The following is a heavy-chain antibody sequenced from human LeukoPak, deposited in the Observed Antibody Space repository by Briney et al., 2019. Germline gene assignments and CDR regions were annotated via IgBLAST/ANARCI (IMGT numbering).Heavy chain of an antibody. D-gene: IGHD3-3*01. V-gene: IGHV4-39*07. CDR3: ARGWGYDFWSGHRDYMDV. CDR2: IYYSGST. CDR1: GGSISSSSYY. J-gene: IGHJ6*03. Sequence: SETLSLTCTVSGGSISSSSYYWGWIRQPPGKGLEWIGSIYYSGSTYYNPSLKSRVTISVDTSKNQFSLKLSSVTAADTAVYYCARGWGYDFWSGHRDYMDVWGKGTTVTVSS.